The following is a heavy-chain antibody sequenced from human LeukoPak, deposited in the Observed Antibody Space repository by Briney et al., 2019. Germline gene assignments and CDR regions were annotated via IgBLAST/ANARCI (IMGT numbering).Heavy chain of an antibody. V-gene: IGHV4-59*08. CDR2: IYYSGST. D-gene: IGHD3-3*01. Sequence: PSETLSLTCTVSGGSISNYYWSWIRQPPGKGLEWIGYIYYSGSTNYNPSLKSRVTISVDTSKTQFSLKLSSVTAADTAVYYCARHWSYDFWSGFYYYYYMDVWGKGTTVTVSS. CDR1: GGSISNYY. J-gene: IGHJ6*03. CDR3: ARHWSYDFWSGFYYYYYMDV.